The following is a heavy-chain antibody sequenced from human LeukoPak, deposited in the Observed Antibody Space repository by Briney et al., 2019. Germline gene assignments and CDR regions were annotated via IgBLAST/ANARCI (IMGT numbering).Heavy chain of an antibody. CDR3: ARGVAYCGGDCYWNAFDI. CDR2: INSDGSST. V-gene: IGHV3-74*01. CDR1: GFTFSSYW. J-gene: IGHJ3*02. D-gene: IGHD2-21*02. Sequence: GGSLRLSCAASGFTFSSYWMHWDRQAPGKGLVWVSRINSDGSSTSYADSVKGRFTISRDNAKNTLYLQMNSLRAEDTAVYYCARGVAYCGGDCYWNAFDIWGQGTMVTVSS.